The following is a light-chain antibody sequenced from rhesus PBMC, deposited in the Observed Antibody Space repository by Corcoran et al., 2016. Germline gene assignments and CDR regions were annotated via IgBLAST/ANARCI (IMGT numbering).Light chain of an antibody. CDR2: KES. CDR1: QGISSW. J-gene: IGKJ1*01. V-gene: IGKV1-22*01. CDR3: LQYSSSPRT. Sequence: DIQMTQSPSSLSASVGDKVTITCRASQGISSWLAWYQQKPGKVPKLLIYKESSLQSGVPSRFSGRGSGTDFTLTISSLQPEDFATYYCLQYSSSPRTFGQGTKVEIK.